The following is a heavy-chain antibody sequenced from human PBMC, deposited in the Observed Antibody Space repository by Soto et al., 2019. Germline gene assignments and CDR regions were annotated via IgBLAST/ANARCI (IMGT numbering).Heavy chain of an antibody. CDR3: ATGSPHMGEVSLVVAFDI. Sequence: ASVKVSCKVSGYTLTELSMHWVRQAPGKGLEWMGGFDPEDGETIYAQKFQGRVTMTEDTSTDTAYMELSSLRSEDTAVYYCATGSPHMGEVSLVVAFDIWGQGTMVTVS. V-gene: IGHV1-24*01. CDR2: FDPEDGET. J-gene: IGHJ3*02. CDR1: GYTLTELS. D-gene: IGHD3-16*02.